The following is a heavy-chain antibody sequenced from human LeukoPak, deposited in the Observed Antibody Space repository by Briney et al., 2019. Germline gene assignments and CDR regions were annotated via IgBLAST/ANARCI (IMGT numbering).Heavy chain of an antibody. D-gene: IGHD1-26*01. V-gene: IGHV3-30*18. J-gene: IGHJ4*02. CDR1: GFTFSSYG. Sequence: PGRSLRLSCAASGFTFSSYGMHRVRQAPGKGLEWVAVISYDGSNKYYADSVKGRFTISRDNSKNTLYLQMNSLRAEDTAVYYCANWGGPYSGSYYGGYWGQGTLVTVSS. CDR3: ANWGGPYSGSYYGGY. CDR2: ISYDGSNK.